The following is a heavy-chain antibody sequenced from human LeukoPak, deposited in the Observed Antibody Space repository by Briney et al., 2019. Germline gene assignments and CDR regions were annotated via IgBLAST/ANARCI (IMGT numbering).Heavy chain of an antibody. J-gene: IGHJ4*02. CDR1: GFTFSSYG. CDR2: IRYDGSKK. D-gene: IGHD1-1*01. CDR3: VRTGDTERFDY. Sequence: QPGRSLRFSCAASGFTFSSYGMHWVRQAPGKGLEWVALIRYDGSKKDYADSVRGRFTISRDNSKNTLYLQMNSLRAEDTAMYYCVRTGDTERFDYWGQGTLVTVSS. V-gene: IGHV3-33*01.